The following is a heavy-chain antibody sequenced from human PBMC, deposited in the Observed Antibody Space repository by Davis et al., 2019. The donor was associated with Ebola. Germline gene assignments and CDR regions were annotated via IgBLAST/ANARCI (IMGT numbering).Heavy chain of an antibody. Sequence: KVSCKGSGYTFTSYWIAWVRQVPGKGLAWMGSIYPGDSETRYSPSFQGQVTISADKSISTAYLQWSSLKASDTAMYYCARFTDSSGWSLGYWGQGTLVTVSS. CDR2: IYPGDSET. CDR3: ARFTDSSGWSLGY. D-gene: IGHD6-19*01. J-gene: IGHJ4*02. CDR1: GYTFTSYW. V-gene: IGHV5-51*01.